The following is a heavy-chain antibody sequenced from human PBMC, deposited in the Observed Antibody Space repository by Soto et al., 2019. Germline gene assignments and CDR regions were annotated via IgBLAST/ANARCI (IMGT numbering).Heavy chain of an antibody. CDR1: GYTFINYH. CDR2: INTYNGMT. Sequence: QVQLVQSGGEVKKPGASATVSCKASGYTFINYHITWVRQAPGQGLEWMAWINTYNGMTDYAQKFQGRVTMTRDTSTSTAYMVLRNLGSADTAVYFCAKSPRGEMATDWGQGTLVTVSS. D-gene: IGHD5-12*01. CDR3: AKSPRGEMATD. J-gene: IGHJ4*02. V-gene: IGHV1-18*01.